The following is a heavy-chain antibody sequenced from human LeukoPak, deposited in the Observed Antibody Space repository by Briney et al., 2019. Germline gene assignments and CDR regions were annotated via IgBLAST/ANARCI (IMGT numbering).Heavy chain of an antibody. CDR3: ARSPVGSDWFAP. CDR1: GDSVSSNSAT. CDR2: TLYRSKWHH. D-gene: IGHD1-26*01. Sequence: SQTLSLTSAISGDSVSSNSATWNWIRQSPSRGLEWLGRTLYRSKWHHDYAASVKSRVTVNPDTSKNQFSLQLNSVTPEDTAVYYCARSPVGSDWFAPWGQGTLVTVSS. V-gene: IGHV6-1*01. J-gene: IGHJ5*02.